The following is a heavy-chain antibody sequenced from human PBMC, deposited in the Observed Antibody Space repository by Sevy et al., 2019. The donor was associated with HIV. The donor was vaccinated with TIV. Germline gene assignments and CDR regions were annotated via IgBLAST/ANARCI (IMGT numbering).Heavy chain of an antibody. J-gene: IGHJ4*02. CDR2: INHSGST. V-gene: IGHV4-34*01. CDR1: GGSFSGYY. CDR3: ARSHYCGGDCYSGNFDY. D-gene: IGHD2-21*02. Sequence: SETLALTCAVYGGSFSGYYWSWIRQPPGKGLEWIGEINHSGSTNYNPSLKSRVTISVDTSKSQFSLKLSSVTAADTAVYYCARSHYCGGDCYSGNFDYWGQGTLVTVS.